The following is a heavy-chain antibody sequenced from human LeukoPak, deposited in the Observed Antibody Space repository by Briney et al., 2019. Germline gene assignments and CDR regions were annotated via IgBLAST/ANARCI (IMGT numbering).Heavy chain of an antibody. Sequence: PGGSLRLSCAASGFTFSSYSMKWVRPSPGRGLELSVEAHVGGGRYYTPSLKSRVTMSNDTSKTQFSLNLMSVTAADTAVYYCARGVYPGCSGDRCASIKNWFDPWGHGILVTISS. V-gene: IGHV4-34*01. CDR3: ARGVYPGCSGDRCASIKNWFDP. CDR2: AHVGGGR. CDR1: GFTFSSYS. D-gene: IGHD2-15*01. J-gene: IGHJ5*02.